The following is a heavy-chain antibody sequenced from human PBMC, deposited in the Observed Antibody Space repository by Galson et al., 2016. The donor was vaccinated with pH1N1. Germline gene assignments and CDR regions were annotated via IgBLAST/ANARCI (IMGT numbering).Heavy chain of an antibody. CDR2: ISGSGDKT. V-gene: IGHV3-23*01. CDR3: ARPGNYDGDRRGAFDL. J-gene: IGHJ3*01. D-gene: IGHD4-23*01. Sequence: SLRLSCAASGFTFNNYAMSWVRQAPGKGLEWVSVISGSGDKTYYADSVKGRFTISRDDSKNTLYLNMNSLRAEDTAVYYCARPGNYDGDRRGAFDLWGQGTMVTVSP. CDR1: GFTFNNYA.